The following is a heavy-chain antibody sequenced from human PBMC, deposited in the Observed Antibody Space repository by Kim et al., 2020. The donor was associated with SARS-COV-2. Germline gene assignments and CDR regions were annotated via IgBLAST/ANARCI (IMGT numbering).Heavy chain of an antibody. CDR2: VMADGST. CDR3: VTGKGYYYDT. D-gene: IGHD3-22*01. Sequence: GGSLRLFCSASGFTFSLYGMHWIRQAPGKGLEYASAVMADGSTYYGDSVKGRFTMSRDNSKNMVYLQMSSLRVDDTAVYYCVTGKGYYYDTWGQGTLVIV. V-gene: IGHV3-64D*06. CDR1: GFTFSLYG. J-gene: IGHJ4*02.